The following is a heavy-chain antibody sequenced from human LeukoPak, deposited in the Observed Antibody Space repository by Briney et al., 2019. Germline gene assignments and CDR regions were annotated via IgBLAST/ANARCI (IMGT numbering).Heavy chain of an antibody. CDR2: IYYSGST. J-gene: IGHJ4*02. CDR3: ARYSYGSTGPFDY. D-gene: IGHD5-18*01. Sequence: SETLSLTCTVSGGSISSYYWSWIRQPPGKGLEWIGYIYYSGSTNYNPSLESRVTISVDTSTNQFSLKLSSVTAADTAVYYCARYSYGSTGPFDYWGQGTLVTVSS. CDR1: GGSISSYY. V-gene: IGHV4-59*08.